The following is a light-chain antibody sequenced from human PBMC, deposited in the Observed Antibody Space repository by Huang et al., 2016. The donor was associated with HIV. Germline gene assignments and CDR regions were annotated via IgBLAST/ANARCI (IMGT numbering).Light chain of an antibody. CDR1: QSLLHIDGKTY. Sequence: DIVLTQSPLSLSVTPGQPASISCNSSQSLLHIDGKTYLYWYLKRPGHSPQLLIYEVSRRFSGLPHSFTGSVSGTDFSLKISRVEAEDVGIYYCMQGVHLPPATFGQGTKLDIK. J-gene: IGKJ2*01. V-gene: IGKV2-29*03. CDR3: MQGVHLPPAT. CDR2: EVS.